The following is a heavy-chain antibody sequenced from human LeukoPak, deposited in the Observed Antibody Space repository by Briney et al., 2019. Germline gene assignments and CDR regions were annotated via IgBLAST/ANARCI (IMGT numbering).Heavy chain of an antibody. Sequence: GGSLRLSCAASGFTFRSYGMNWVRQAPGKGLEWVSSISSSSSYINYADSVKGRFTISRDNAKNSLYLQMNSLRAEDTAVYCCARYGGGSYYYYYMDVWGKGTTVTVSS. CDR2: ISSSSSYI. CDR3: ARYGGGSYYYYYMDV. J-gene: IGHJ6*03. D-gene: IGHD4/OR15-4a*01. CDR1: GFTFRSYG. V-gene: IGHV3-21*01.